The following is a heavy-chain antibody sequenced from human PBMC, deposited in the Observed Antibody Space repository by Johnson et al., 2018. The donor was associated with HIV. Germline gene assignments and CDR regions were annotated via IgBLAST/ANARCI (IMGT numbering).Heavy chain of an antibody. CDR2: IYSGGST. D-gene: IGHD4/OR15-4a*01. V-gene: IGHV3-66*01. CDR3: ASRVRVDAFDI. J-gene: IGHJ3*02. CDR1: GFTFSSYA. Sequence: MMLVESGGGLVQPGGSLRRSCAASGFTFSSYAMHWVRQAPGKGLEWVSVIYSGGSTYYADSVKGRFTISSDNSKNTLYLQMNSLRAEDTAVYYCASRVRVDAFDIWGQGTMVTVSS.